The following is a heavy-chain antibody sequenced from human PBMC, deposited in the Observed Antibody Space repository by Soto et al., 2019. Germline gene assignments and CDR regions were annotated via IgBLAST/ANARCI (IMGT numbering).Heavy chain of an antibody. CDR3: ARGPLGYSSSSVLDY. V-gene: IGHV4-34*01. CDR2: INHSGST. Sequence: SETLSLTCAVYGGSFSGYYWSWIRQPPGKGLEWIGEINHSGSTNYNPSLKSRVTISVDTSKNQFSLKLSSVTAADTAVYYCARGPLGYSSSSVLDYWGQGTLVTVSS. D-gene: IGHD6-6*01. CDR1: GGSFSGYY. J-gene: IGHJ4*02.